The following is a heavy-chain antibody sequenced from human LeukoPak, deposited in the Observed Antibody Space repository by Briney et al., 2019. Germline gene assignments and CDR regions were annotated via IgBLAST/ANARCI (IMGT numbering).Heavy chain of an antibody. CDR1: GGTFSSYA. CDR3: ARVTRVPAAIRYTPDAFDI. CDR2: IIPIFGTA. V-gene: IGHV1-69*13. J-gene: IGHJ3*02. Sequence: SVKVSCKASGGTFSSYAISWVRQAPGQGLEWMGGIIPIFGTANYAQKFQGRVTITADESTSTAYMELSSLRSEDTAVYYCARVTRVPAAIRYTPDAFDIWGQGTMVTVSS. D-gene: IGHD2-2*01.